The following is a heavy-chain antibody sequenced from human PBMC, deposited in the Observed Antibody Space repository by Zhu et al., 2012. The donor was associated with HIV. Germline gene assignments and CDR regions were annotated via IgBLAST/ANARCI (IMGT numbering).Heavy chain of an antibody. J-gene: IGHJ4*02. V-gene: IGHV4-59*01. D-gene: IGHD3-22*01. CDR2: IYYSGST. CDR3: ARAPSRGYDSSGLDY. CDR1: GGSISSYY. Sequence: QVQLQESGPGLVKPSETLSLTCTVSGGSISSYYWGWIRQPPGKGLEWIGYIYYSGSTNYNPSLKSRVTISVDTSKNQFSLKLSSVTAADTAVYYCARAPSRGYDSSGLDYWGQGTLVTVSS.